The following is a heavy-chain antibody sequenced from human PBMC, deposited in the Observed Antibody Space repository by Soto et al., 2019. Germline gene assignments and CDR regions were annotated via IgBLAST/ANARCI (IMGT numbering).Heavy chain of an antibody. Sequence: SVKVSCKASGGTFSSYAISWVRQAPGQGLEWMGGIIPIFGTANYAQKFQGRVTITADKSTGTAYMELSSLRSEDTAVYYCARNFKTMVRGVITNYYYYYGMDVWGQGTTVTVSS. J-gene: IGHJ6*02. CDR1: GGTFSSYA. D-gene: IGHD3-10*01. CDR3: ARNFKTMVRGVITNYYYYYGMDV. V-gene: IGHV1-69*06. CDR2: IIPIFGTA.